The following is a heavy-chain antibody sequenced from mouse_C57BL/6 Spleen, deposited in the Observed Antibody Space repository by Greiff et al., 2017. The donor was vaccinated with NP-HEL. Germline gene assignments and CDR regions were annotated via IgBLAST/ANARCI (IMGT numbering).Heavy chain of an antibody. V-gene: IGHV1-80*01. Sequence: LVESGAELVKPGASVKISCKASGYAFSSYWMNWVKQRPGKGLEWIGQIYPGDGDTNYNGKFKGKATLTADKSSSTAYMQLSSLTSEDSAVYFCATYYGSSYYYAMDYWGQGTSVTVSS. D-gene: IGHD1-1*01. CDR2: IYPGDGDT. CDR1: GYAFSSYW. CDR3: ATYYGSSYYYAMDY. J-gene: IGHJ4*01.